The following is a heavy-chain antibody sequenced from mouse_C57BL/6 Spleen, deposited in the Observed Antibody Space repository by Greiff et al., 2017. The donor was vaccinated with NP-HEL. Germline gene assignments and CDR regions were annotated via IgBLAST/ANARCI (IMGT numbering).Heavy chain of an antibody. D-gene: IGHD1-1*02. J-gene: IGHJ4*01. Sequence: QVQLQQSGAELVRPGASVTLSCKASGYTFTDYEMHWVKQTPVHGLEWIGAIDPETGGTAYNQKFKGKAILTADKSSSTAYMELRSLTSEDSAVYYCTGGSHYYAMDYWGQGTSVTVSS. CDR3: TGGSHYYAMDY. CDR1: GYTFTDYE. CDR2: IDPETGGT. V-gene: IGHV1-15*01.